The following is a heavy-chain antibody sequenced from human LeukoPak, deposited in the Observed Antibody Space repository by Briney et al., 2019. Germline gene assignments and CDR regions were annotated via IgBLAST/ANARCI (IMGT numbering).Heavy chain of an antibody. J-gene: IGHJ3*02. CDR1: GFTVSSNY. CDR2: IYSGGST. V-gene: IGHV3-53*01. D-gene: IGHD3-9*01. Sequence: PGGSLRLSCAASGFTVSSNYMSWVRQAPGKGLEWVSVIYSGGSTYYADSVKGRFTISRDNSKNTLYLQMNSLRAEDTAVYYCARGRLRYFDLEAFDIWGQGTMVTVSS. CDR3: ARGRLRYFDLEAFDI.